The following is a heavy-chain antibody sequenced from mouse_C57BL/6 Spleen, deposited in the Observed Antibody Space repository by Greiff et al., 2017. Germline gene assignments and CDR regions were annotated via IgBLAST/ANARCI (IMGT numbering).Heavy chain of an antibody. J-gene: IGHJ2*01. CDR1: GFTFSSYT. D-gene: IGHD1-1*01. Sequence: EVQLQESGGGLVKPGGSLKLSCAASGFTFSSYTMSWVRQTPEKRLEWVATISGGGGNTYYPDSVKGRFTISRDNAKNTLYLQMSSLRSEDTALYYCARHGYYGSSYLFDYWGQGTTLTVSS. V-gene: IGHV5-9*01. CDR2: ISGGGGNT. CDR3: ARHGYYGSSYLFDY.